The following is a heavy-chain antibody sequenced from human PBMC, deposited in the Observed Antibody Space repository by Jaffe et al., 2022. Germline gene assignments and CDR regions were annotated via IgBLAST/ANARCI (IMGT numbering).Heavy chain of an antibody. V-gene: IGHV4-34*01. CDR2: INHSGST. D-gene: IGHD6-19*01. J-gene: IGHJ5*02. CDR3: ARGATGIAVA. Sequence: QVQLQQWGAGLLKPSETLSLTCAVYGGSFSGYYWSWIRQPPGKGLEWIGEINHSGSTNYNPSLKSRVTISVDTSKNQFSLKLSSVTAADTAVYYCARGATGIAVAWGQGTLVTVSS. CDR1: GGSFSGYY.